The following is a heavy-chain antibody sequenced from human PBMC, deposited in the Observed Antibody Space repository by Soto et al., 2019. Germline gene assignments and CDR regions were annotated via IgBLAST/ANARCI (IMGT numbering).Heavy chain of an antibody. CDR2: IIPILGIT. Sequence: QVQLVQSGAEVKKPGSSVKVSCKASGGTFSSYTISWVPQAPGQGLEWMGRIIPILGITNYAKKFQGRVTITADKSPSTAYMELSSLRSEDTAVYYCACPNPPRGSGFLFYYWGQGTLVTVSS. CDR1: GGTFSSYT. CDR3: ACPNPPRGSGFLFYY. J-gene: IGHJ4*02. V-gene: IGHV1-69*02. D-gene: IGHD2-21*01.